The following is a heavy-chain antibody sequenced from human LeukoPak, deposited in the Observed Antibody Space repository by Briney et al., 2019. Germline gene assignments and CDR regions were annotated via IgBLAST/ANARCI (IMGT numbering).Heavy chain of an antibody. CDR3: AREITMVRGSLNWFDP. V-gene: IGHV4-34*01. J-gene: IGHJ5*02. CDR2: INHSGST. CDR1: GGSFSGYY. Sequence: SETLSLTCAVYGGSFSGYYWSWIRQPPGKGLEWIGEINHSGSTNYNPSLKSRVTISVDTSKNQFSLKLSSVTAADTAVYYCAREITMVRGSLNWFDPWGQGTLVTVSS. D-gene: IGHD3-10*01.